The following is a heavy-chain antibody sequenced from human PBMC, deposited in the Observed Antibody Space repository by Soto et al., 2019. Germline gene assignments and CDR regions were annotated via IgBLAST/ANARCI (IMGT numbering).Heavy chain of an antibody. V-gene: IGHV1-69*01. D-gene: IGHD6-6*01. CDR3: VPLQPSTIVGRPGVDV. CDR2: IIPLFRTV. Sequence: QVQLLQSGAEVKKPGSSVNVSCKTSGDIFSNYAITWVRQAPGQGLEWMGGIIPLFRTVSYAQTFQGRLTITADESTNTAYMELRSLRSEDTAVYYCVPLQPSTIVGRPGVDVWGQGTTVTVSS. J-gene: IGHJ6*02. CDR1: GDIFSNYA.